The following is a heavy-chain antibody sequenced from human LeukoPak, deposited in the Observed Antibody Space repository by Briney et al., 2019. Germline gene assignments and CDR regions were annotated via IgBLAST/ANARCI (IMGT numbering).Heavy chain of an antibody. V-gene: IGHV4-34*01. CDR3: ARGQIQKNSYGRGAFDI. CDR1: GGSFSGYY. CDR2: INHSGST. J-gene: IGHJ3*02. Sequence: SEILSLTCAVYGGSFSGYYWSWIRQPPGKGPEWIGEINHSGSTNYNPSLKSRVTISVDTSKNQFSLKLSSVTAADTAVYYCARGQIQKNSYGRGAFDIWGQGTMVTVSS. D-gene: IGHD5-18*01.